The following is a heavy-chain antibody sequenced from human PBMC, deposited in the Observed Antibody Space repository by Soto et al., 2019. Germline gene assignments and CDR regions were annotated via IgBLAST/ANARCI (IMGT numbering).Heavy chain of an antibody. Sequence: ASVKVSCKASGYTFTSYDINWVRQATGQGLEWMGWMNPNSGNTGYAQKFQGRVTMTRNTSISTAYMELSSLRSEDTAVYYCARVRYYYGSGSKTNWFDPWGQGTLVTVSS. CDR3: ARVRYYYGSGSKTNWFDP. D-gene: IGHD3-10*01. J-gene: IGHJ5*02. CDR1: GYTFTSYD. CDR2: MNPNSGNT. V-gene: IGHV1-8*01.